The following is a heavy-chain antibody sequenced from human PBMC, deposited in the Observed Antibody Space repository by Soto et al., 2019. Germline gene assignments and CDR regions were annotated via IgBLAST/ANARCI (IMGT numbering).Heavy chain of an antibody. D-gene: IGHD1-26*01. J-gene: IGHJ4*02. CDR1: GFTFSNYA. Sequence: EVQLLESGGGLVQPGGSLRLSCAASGFTFSNYAMSWIRQAPGKGLEWVSAISGSGGSTYYADSVKGRFTISRDNSKNTLYLQMNSLRAEDTAVYYCAKYPPAGGTHIDYWGQGTLVTVSS. V-gene: IGHV3-23*01. CDR3: AKYPPAGGTHIDY. CDR2: ISGSGGST.